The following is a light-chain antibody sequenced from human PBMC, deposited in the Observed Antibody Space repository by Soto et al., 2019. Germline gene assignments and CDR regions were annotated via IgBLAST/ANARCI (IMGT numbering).Light chain of an antibody. CDR1: SSDVGGYNY. CDR2: DVS. Sequence: ALAQPASVSGSPGQSITISCTGTSSDVGGYNYVSWYQQHPGKAPKLMIYDVSNRPSGVSNRFSGSKSGNTASLTISGLQAEDEADYYCSSYTSSSTLLFGTGTKVTVL. V-gene: IGLV2-14*01. J-gene: IGLJ1*01. CDR3: SSYTSSSTLL.